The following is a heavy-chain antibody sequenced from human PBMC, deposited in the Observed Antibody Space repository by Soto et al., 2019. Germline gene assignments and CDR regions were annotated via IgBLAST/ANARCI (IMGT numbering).Heavy chain of an antibody. CDR3: ARDLPTTVTTGFDY. CDR1: GYTFTSYG. D-gene: IGHD4-17*01. CDR2: ISAYNGNT. V-gene: IGHV1-18*01. Sequence: ASVKVSCKASGYTFTSYGISWVRQASGQGLEWTGWISAYNGNTNYAQKLQGRVTMTTDTSTSTAYMELRSLRSDDTAVYYCARDLPTTVTTGFDYWGQGTLVTVSS. J-gene: IGHJ4*02.